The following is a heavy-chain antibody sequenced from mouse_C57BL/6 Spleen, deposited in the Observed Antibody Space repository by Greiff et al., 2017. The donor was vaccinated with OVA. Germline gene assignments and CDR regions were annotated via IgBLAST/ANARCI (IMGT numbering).Heavy chain of an antibody. CDR2: IDPETGGT. Sequence: VQRVESGAELVRPGASVTLSCKASGYTFTDYEMHWVKQTPVHGLEWIGAIDPETGGTAYNQKFKGKAILTADKSSSTAYMELRSLTSEDSAVYYCTRSESFYAMDYWGQGTSVTVSS. J-gene: IGHJ4*01. CDR1: GYTFTDYE. CDR3: TRSESFYAMDY. V-gene: IGHV1-15*01. D-gene: IGHD6-2*01.